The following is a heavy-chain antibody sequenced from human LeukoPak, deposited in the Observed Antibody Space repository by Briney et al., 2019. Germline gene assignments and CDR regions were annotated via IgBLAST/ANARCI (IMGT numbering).Heavy chain of an antibody. CDR2: IIPISGTA. CDR1: GGTFSSYA. CDR3: ARPRDFWSGYFYYMDV. V-gene: IGHV1-69*06. D-gene: IGHD3-3*01. Sequence: ASVKVSCKASGGTFSSYAISWVRQAPGQGLEWMGGIIPISGTANYAQKFQDRVTITADKSTSTAYMELSSLRSEDTAVYYCARPRDFWSGYFYYMDVWGKGTTVTISS. J-gene: IGHJ6*03.